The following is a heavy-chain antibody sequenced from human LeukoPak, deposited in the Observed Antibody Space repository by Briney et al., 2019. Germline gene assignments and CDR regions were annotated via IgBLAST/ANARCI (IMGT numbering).Heavy chain of an antibody. D-gene: IGHD1-26*01. J-gene: IGHJ4*02. Sequence: SETLSLTCTVSGGSISSGGYYWSWIRQHPGKGLEWIGYIYYSGSTYYNPSLKSRVTTSVDTSKNQFSLKLSSVTAADTAVYYCAAEWELLGGFDYWGQGTLVTVSS. V-gene: IGHV4-31*03. CDR1: GGSISSGGYY. CDR2: IYYSGST. CDR3: AAEWELLGGFDY.